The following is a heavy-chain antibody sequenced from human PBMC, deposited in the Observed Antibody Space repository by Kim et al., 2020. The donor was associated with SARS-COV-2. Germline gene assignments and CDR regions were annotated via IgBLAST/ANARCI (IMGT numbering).Heavy chain of an antibody. CDR3: AKDPSAGYSYGAVGFDP. Sequence: GGSLRLSCAASGFAFSTYAMSWVRQAPGKGLEWVSAISGSGTSTYYADSVKGRFTISRDNSKNTLYLQMNSLRAEDTAVYYCAKDPSAGYSYGAVGFDPWGQGTLVTVSS. CDR2: ISGSGTST. D-gene: IGHD5-18*01. V-gene: IGHV3-23*01. J-gene: IGHJ5*02. CDR1: GFAFSTYA.